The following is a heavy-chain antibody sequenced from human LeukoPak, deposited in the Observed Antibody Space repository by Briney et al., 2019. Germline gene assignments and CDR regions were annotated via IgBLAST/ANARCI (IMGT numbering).Heavy chain of an antibody. CDR2: ISGDSGTT. CDR3: AKKIVPTTMSAFDS. V-gene: IGHV3-23*01. D-gene: IGHD5-12*01. Sequence: RGSLRLSCAASGYTFSSYSMSWVRQAPGKGPEWGSEISGDSGTTFYADSVKGRFTASTDNSKNTLYLQMNSLRAEDTAIYYCAKKIVPTTMSAFDSWGQGTLVSVSS. J-gene: IGHJ4*02. CDR1: GYTFSSYS.